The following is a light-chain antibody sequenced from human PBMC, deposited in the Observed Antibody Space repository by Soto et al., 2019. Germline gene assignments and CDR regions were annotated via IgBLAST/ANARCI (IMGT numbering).Light chain of an antibody. CDR3: QQYAISPIT. CDR1: QSVGRSY. Sequence: ETVLTQSPGTLSLSPGERVTLSCRSSQSVGRSYLAWFQQKSGQAPRLLIYGASSRATGITDRFSGSWSGTDFTLTISRLEPEDVAVYYCQQYAISPITLGQGTRLEIK. J-gene: IGKJ5*01. V-gene: IGKV3-20*01. CDR2: GAS.